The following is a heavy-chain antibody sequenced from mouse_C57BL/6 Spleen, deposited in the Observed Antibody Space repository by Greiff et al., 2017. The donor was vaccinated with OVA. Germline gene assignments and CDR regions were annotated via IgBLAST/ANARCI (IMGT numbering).Heavy chain of an antibody. CDR2: ILPGSGST. J-gene: IGHJ4*01. V-gene: IGHV1-9*01. CDR1: GYTFTGYW. Sequence: VQGVESGAELLKPGASVKLSCKATGYTFTGYWIEWVKQRPGHGLEWIGEILPGSGSTNYNEKFKGKATFTADTSSNTAYMQLSSLTTEDSAIYYCASPITTVVAPYAMDYWGQGTSVTVSS. D-gene: IGHD1-1*01. CDR3: ASPITTVVAPYAMDY.